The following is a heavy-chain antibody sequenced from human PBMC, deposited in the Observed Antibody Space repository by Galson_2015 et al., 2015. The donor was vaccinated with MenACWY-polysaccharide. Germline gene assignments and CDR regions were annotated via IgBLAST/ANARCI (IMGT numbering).Heavy chain of an antibody. CDR2: IKQDGSEE. CDR3: ARDTGVSRTDDWSFDL. V-gene: IGHV3-7*01. J-gene: IGHJ2*01. CDR1: GFRFRSYW. D-gene: IGHD1-7*01. Sequence: LRLSCAASGFRFRSYWMSWVRQAPGKGLEWVADIKQDGSEEFYVDSVKGRFAISRDNARNSLYLQMNSLRAEDTAVYFCARDTGVSRTDDWSFDLWGRGSQVTVSS.